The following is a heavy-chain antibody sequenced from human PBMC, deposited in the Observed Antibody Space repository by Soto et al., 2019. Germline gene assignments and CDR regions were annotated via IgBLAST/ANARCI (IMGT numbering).Heavy chain of an antibody. J-gene: IGHJ4*02. CDR2: IYYTT. CDR1: GGSISNYY. CDR3: ARTSPVAGGFDY. D-gene: IGHD6-19*01. Sequence: QVQLQESRPGLVKPAETLSLTCTVSGGSISNYYWSWIRQAPGKGLEWIGYIYYTTNYNPSLKSRVTISADTSKNQISLKLTSVTAADTAVYYCARTSPVAGGFDYWGQGTLVTVSS. V-gene: IGHV4-59*01.